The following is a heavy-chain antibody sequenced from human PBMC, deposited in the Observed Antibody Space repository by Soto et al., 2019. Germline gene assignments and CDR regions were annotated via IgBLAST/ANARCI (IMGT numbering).Heavy chain of an antibody. CDR2: IDPSDSYT. D-gene: IGHD3-3*01. V-gene: IGHV5-10-1*01. J-gene: IGHJ6*02. Sequence: PGESLKISCKGSGYSFTSYWITWVRQMPGKGLEWMGRIDPSDSYTNYSPSFQGHVTISADKSITTAHLQWSSLKASDTAMYYCASLRYDFRSGYGPHYGMDVWGQGTTVTVSS. CDR1: GYSFTSYW. CDR3: ASLRYDFRSGYGPHYGMDV.